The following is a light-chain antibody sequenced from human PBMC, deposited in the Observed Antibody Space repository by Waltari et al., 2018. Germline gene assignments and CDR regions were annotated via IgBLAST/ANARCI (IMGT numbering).Light chain of an antibody. CDR3: SSYAGSNSYV. CDR2: EVS. V-gene: IGLV2-8*01. J-gene: IGLJ1*01. Sequence: QSALTQPPSASGSPGQSVTIPCTGTSSDVGCSNHSSWYQQPPGKAPKLMIYEVSKRPSGVPDRCSGSKSGNTASLTVSGLQAEDEADYYCSSYAGSNSYVFGTGTKVTVL. CDR1: SSDVGCSNH.